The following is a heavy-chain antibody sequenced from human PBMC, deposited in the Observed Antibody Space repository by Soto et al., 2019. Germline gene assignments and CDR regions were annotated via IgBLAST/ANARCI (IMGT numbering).Heavy chain of an antibody. CDR3: AMYYYDSSGYNPFDY. Sequence: GWSLRLSCAASGFTFSSYAMSWVRQAPGKGLEWVSAISGSGGSTYYADSVKGRFTISRDNSKNTLYLQMNSLRAEDTAVYYCAMYYYDSSGYNPFDYWGQGTLVSVSS. J-gene: IGHJ4*02. D-gene: IGHD3-22*01. V-gene: IGHV3-23*01. CDR1: GFTFSSYA. CDR2: ISGSGGST.